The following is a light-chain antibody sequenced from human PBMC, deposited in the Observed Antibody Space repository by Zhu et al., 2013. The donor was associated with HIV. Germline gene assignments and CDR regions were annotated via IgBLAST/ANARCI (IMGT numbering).Light chain of an antibody. Sequence: DNVLTQSPDTLSLSPGERATLSCRASQSVRSYLAWYQQKVGQAPRLLIYDASNRATGIPARFSGSGSGTDFTLTISSLQSEDFAVYYCQQCGNWPYTFGQGTKLEIK. V-gene: IGKV3-11*01. CDR2: DAS. CDR3: QQCGNWPYT. CDR1: QSVRSY. J-gene: IGKJ2*01.